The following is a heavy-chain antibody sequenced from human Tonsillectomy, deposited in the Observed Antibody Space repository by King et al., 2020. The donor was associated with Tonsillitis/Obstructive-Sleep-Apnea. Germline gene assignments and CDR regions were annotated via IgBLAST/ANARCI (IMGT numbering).Heavy chain of an antibody. CDR3: ATGGAAFYREAFDI. CDR2: IYSGGST. Sequence: VQLVESGGGLIQPGGSLRLSCAASGFVVSSSYMTWVRQAPGKGLQWVSVIYSGGSTGHADSVKGRFTISRDDSKNTLYLQMNSLGAEDTAVYYCATGGAAFYREAFDIWGQGTMVTVSS. CDR1: GFVVSSSY. J-gene: IGHJ3*02. V-gene: IGHV3-53*01. D-gene: IGHD3-16*01.